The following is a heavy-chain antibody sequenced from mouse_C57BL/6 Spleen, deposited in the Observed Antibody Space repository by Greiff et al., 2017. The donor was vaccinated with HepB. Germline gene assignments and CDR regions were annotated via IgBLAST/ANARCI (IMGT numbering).Heavy chain of an antibody. Sequence: QVTLKESGPGILQSSQTLSLTCSFSGFSLSTSGMGVSWIRQPSGKGLEWLAHIYWDDDKRYNPSLKSRLTISKDTSRNQVFLKITSVDTADTATYYCARRGGYGSSYEGLGWYFDVWGTGTTVTVSS. V-gene: IGHV8-12*01. CDR3: ARRGGYGSSYEGLGWYFDV. CDR2: IYWDDDK. J-gene: IGHJ1*03. D-gene: IGHD1-1*01. CDR1: GFSLSTSGMG.